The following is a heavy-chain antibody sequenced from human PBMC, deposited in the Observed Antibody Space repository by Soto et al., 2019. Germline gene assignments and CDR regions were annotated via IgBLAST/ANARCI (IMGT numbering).Heavy chain of an antibody. D-gene: IGHD4-17*01. Sequence: PSETLSLTCTVSGVSISSGGYYWSWIRQHPGKGLEWIGYIYYSGSTYYNPSLKSRVTISVDTSKNQFSLKLSSVTAADTAVYYCASSKYGAFDPWGQGTLVTVSS. V-gene: IGHV4-31*03. J-gene: IGHJ5*02. CDR1: GVSISSGGYY. CDR3: ASSKYGAFDP. CDR2: IYYSGST.